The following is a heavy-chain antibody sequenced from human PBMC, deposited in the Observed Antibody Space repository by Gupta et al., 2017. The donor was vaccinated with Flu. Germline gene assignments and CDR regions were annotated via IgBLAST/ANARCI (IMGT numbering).Heavy chain of an antibody. D-gene: IGHD2-21*02. CDR2: INGESGCA. Sequence: SAYAFTENYIHWIRQAPGQGLEWVGRINGESGCARTTEKFEGRVTLTADRSINTVFLDLRGLTSDDTAVLVGARGSRRVTVPDCDFWGQGTLSTVSS. J-gene: IGHJ4*02. CDR3: ARGSRRVTVPDCDF. V-gene: IGHV1-2*06. CDR1: AYAFTENY.